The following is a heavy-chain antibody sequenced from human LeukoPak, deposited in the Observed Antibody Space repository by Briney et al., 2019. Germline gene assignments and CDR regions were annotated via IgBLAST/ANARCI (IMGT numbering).Heavy chain of an antibody. Sequence: NPSETLSLTCTVSGGSISSYYWSWIRQPPGKGLEWIGYIYYSGSTNYNPSLKSRVTISVDTSKNQFSLKLSSVTAADTAVYYCARTGTQASALDPWGQGTLVTVSS. J-gene: IGHJ5*02. V-gene: IGHV4-59*01. CDR1: GGSISSYY. CDR2: IYYSGST. CDR3: ARTGTQASALDP. D-gene: IGHD1-1*01.